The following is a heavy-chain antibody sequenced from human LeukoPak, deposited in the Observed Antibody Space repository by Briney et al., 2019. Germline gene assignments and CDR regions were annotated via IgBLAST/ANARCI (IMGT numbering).Heavy chain of an antibody. CDR1: GGSISSQY. V-gene: IGHV4-59*11. CDR3: ARGRRYRGSYYFDY. D-gene: IGHD1-26*01. CDR2: IYYSGST. J-gene: IGHJ4*02. Sequence: SETLFLTCTVFGGSISSQYWSWIRQPPGKGLEWIGHIYYSGSTNYKPSVKSRVTISENKSKNQLSLQLSSVRAADTAVYYCARGRRYRGSYYFDYWGQGTLVTASS.